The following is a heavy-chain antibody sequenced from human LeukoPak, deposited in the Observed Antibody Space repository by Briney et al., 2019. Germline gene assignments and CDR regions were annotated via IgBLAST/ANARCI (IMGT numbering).Heavy chain of an antibody. Sequence: PGGSLRLSCAASGFTFSSYAMNWVRQAPGKGLEWVAGISSGDRTFHAESVKGRFTISRDNAKNSLYLQMNSLRAEDTAVYYCAREYSSSWYPGAFDYWGQGTLVTVSS. J-gene: IGHJ4*02. CDR2: ISSGDRT. CDR3: AREYSSSWYPGAFDY. CDR1: GFTFSSYA. V-gene: IGHV3-23*01. D-gene: IGHD6-13*01.